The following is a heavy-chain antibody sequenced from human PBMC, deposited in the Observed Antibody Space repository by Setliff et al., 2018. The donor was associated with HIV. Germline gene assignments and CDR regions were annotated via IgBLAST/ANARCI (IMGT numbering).Heavy chain of an antibody. CDR2: IYHSGNT. CDR1: GYSIRSGYY. D-gene: IGHD3-3*01. CDR3: ARCLSIFGSYTPYFDY. V-gene: IGHV4-38-2*01. J-gene: IGHJ4*02. Sequence: SETLSLTCAVSGYSIRSGYYWGWIRQPPGKGLEWIGNIYHSGNTFHNPSLKSRVTISVHTSKNQFSLKLSSVTAADTAVYYCARCLSIFGSYTPYFDYWGQGTLVTVSS.